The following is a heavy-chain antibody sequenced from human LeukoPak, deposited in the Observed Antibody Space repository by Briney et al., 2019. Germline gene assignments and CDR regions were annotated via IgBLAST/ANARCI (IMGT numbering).Heavy chain of an antibody. V-gene: IGHV3-74*01. CDR3: AREGCSGGSCYYDAFDI. CDR2: INTDGSST. CDR1: GFTFSSDW. Sequence: GGSLRLSCAASGFTFSSDWMHWVRQAPGKGLVWVSRINTDGSSTTYADSVKGRFTISRDNAKNTLYLQMNSLRADDTAVYYCAREGCSGGSCYYDAFDIWGQGTMVTVPS. D-gene: IGHD2-15*01. J-gene: IGHJ3*02.